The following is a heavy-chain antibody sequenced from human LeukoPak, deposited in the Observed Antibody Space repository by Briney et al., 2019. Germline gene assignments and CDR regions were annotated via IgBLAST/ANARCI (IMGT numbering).Heavy chain of an antibody. CDR1: GFTFSSYG. Sequence: GGSLRLSWAASGFTFSSYGMHWVRKAPGKGLEWVAVIWYDGSNKYYADSVKGRFTISRDNSKNTLYLQMNSLRAEDTAVYYCARLLSGNWGQGTLVTVSS. V-gene: IGHV3-30*19. D-gene: IGHD2-15*01. J-gene: IGHJ4*02. CDR2: IWYDGSNK. CDR3: ARLLSGN.